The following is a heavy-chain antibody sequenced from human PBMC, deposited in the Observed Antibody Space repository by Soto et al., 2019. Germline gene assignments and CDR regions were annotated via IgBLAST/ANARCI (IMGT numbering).Heavy chain of an antibody. D-gene: IGHD2-15*01. J-gene: IGHJ4*02. V-gene: IGHV1-46*01. CDR2: INPSGGST. Sequence: RASVKVSCKASGYIFTRYYMHWVRQAPGQGLEWVGIINPSGGSTSYTQKFQGRVTMTRDTSTSTVYMDLSSLRSEDTAVYYCARGLLGFGSPYYFDYWGQGTLVTVSS. CDR3: ARGLLGFGSPYYFDY. CDR1: GYIFTRYY.